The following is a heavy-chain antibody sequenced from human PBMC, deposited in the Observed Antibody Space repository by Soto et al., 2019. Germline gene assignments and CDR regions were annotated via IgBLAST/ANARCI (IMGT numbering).Heavy chain of an antibody. J-gene: IGHJ4*02. CDR1: AFDFGGSW. Sequence: EVQLVESGGGLVQPGESLRLSCAPSAFDFGGSWMSWVRQAPGKGLEWVANIMPDGNKKYYVASVKGRFTISRDNTKNSLVLQMNSLRAEDTAVYYCARGGRWLDFHSWGQGTLVTVSS. CDR3: ARGGRWLDFHS. V-gene: IGHV3-7*01. D-gene: IGHD6-19*01. CDR2: IMPDGNKK.